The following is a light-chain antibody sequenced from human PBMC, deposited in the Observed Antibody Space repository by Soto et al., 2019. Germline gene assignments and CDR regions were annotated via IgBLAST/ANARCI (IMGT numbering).Light chain of an antibody. Sequence: QSVLTQPTSASGTPGQRVTISCSGSSSNVAINSVYWYQQIPGTAPKLLIYRNNQRPSGVPDRFSGSKSGTSASLAISGLRSEDEADYYCAAWDDSLSVLVIGGGTKVTVL. J-gene: IGLJ2*01. V-gene: IGLV1-47*01. CDR2: RNN. CDR1: SSNVAINS. CDR3: AAWDDSLSVLV.